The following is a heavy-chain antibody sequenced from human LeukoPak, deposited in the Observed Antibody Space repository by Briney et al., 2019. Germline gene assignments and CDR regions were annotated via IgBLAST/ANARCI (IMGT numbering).Heavy chain of an antibody. J-gene: IGHJ4*02. CDR1: GYTFTGYY. D-gene: IGHD2-15*01. CDR2: IKPNTGGT. Sequence: VASVKVSCKASGYTFTGYYMHWVRQAPGQGLEWMGWIKPNTGGTNYAQKFQGRVTMTRDTTISTAYMELSRLTSDDTAVYFCASYPRYCSSPPFDYWGQGTLVTVSS. CDR3: ASYPRYCSSPPFDY. V-gene: IGHV1-2*02.